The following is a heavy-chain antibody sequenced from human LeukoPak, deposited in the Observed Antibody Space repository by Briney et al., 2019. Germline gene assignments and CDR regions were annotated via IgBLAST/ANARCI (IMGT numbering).Heavy chain of an antibody. D-gene: IGHD3-22*01. CDR1: GFTVSSNY. V-gene: IGHV3-66*01. CDR2: IYSGGST. CDR3: ARDQTAYYDSSGYYPDAFDI. J-gene: IGHJ3*02. Sequence: GGSLRLSCAASGFTVSSNYMSWVRQAPGMGLEWVSVIYSGGSTYYADSVKGRFTISRDNSKNTLYLQMNSLRAEDTAVYYCARDQTAYYDSSGYYPDAFDIWGQGTMVTVSS.